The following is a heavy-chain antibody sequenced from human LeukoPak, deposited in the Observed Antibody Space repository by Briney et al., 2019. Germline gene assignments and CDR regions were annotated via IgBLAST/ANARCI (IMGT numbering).Heavy chain of an antibody. CDR3: ARSLADSSGWTDFDY. V-gene: IGHV4-59*01. CDR1: GGSFSGYY. Sequence: SETLSLTCAVYGGSFSGYYWSWIRQPPGKGLEWIGYIYYSGSTNYNPSLKSRVTISVDTSKNQFSLKLTSVTAADTAVYYCARSLADSSGWTDFDYWGQGTLVTVSS. D-gene: IGHD6-19*01. CDR2: IYYSGST. J-gene: IGHJ4*02.